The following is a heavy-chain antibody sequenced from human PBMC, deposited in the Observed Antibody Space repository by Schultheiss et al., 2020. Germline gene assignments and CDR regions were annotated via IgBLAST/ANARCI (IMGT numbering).Heavy chain of an antibody. Sequence: GESLKISCAASGFTFSSYAMSWVRQAPGKGLEWVSAISGSGGSTYYADSVKGRFTISRDNSKNTLYLQMNSLRAEDTAVYYCAKGGYCSGGSCPYYGMDVWGQGTTVTVSS. V-gene: IGHV3-23*01. D-gene: IGHD2-15*01. CDR1: GFTFSSYA. CDR2: ISGSGGST. CDR3: AKGGYCSGGSCPYYGMDV. J-gene: IGHJ6*02.